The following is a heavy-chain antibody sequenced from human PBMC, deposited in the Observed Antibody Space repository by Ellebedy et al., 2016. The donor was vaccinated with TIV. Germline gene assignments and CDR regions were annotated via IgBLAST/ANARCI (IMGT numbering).Heavy chain of an antibody. CDR3: ARGSAYFPGEIDY. D-gene: IGHD3-22*01. CDR2: IIPMFGTV. CDR1: GGTFRSYA. V-gene: IGHV1-69*13. J-gene: IGHJ4*02. Sequence: SVKVSXXASGGTFRSYAISRVRQAPGQGLEWMGKIIPMFGTVSYAQKFQGRVTITADESTSTAYMELSSLRSEDTAVYYCARGSAYFPGEIDYWGQGTLVTVSS.